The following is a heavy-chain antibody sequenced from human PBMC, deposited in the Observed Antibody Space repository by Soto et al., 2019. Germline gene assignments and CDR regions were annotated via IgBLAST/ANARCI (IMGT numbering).Heavy chain of an antibody. J-gene: IGHJ5*02. Sequence: PLETLSVSCTFSGFSISSGFCCWSWIRQHPGKGLEWIGYIYYSGSTYYNPSLKSRVTISVDTSKNQFSLKLSSVTAADTAVYYCVNSVTTNWFDPWGQGTLVTVSS. CDR2: IYYSGST. V-gene: IGHV4-31*03. CDR3: VNSVTTNWFDP. CDR1: GFSISSGFCC. D-gene: IGHD4-4*01.